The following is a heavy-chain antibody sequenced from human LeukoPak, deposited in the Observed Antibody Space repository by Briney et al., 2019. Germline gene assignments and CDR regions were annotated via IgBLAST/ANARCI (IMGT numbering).Heavy chain of an antibody. CDR3: SRTPVVPAAKHRDCLDV. CDR2: MNPNSGNT. V-gene: IGHV1-8*01. Sequence: ASVKVSCKASGYTFTSYDINWVRQATGQGLEWMGWMNPNSGNTGSAQKFQGRVTSTRNTSISTAYMELSSLRSEDTAVYFCSRTPVVPAAKHRDCLDVWGQGTTVTVSS. J-gene: IGHJ6*02. D-gene: IGHD2-2*01. CDR1: GYTFTSYD.